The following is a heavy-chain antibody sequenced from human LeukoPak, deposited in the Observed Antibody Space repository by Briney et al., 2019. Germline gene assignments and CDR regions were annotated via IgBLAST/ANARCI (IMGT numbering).Heavy chain of an antibody. V-gene: IGHV4-59*01. CDR2: IHYTWNA. CDR1: GGSIGSYH. J-gene: IGHJ6*02. CDR3: ARVASKGGMDV. Sequence: TASETLSLTCSVSGGSIGSYHWSWIRQTPGKGLEWIGHIHYTWNAKYNPSLKSRVTISLDRSNNQFSLRLSSVTAADSAVYFCARVASKGGMDVWGQGTTVTVS.